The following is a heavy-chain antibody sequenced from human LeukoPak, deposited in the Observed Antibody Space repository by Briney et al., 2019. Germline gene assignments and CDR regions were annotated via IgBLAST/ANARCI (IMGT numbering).Heavy chain of an antibody. J-gene: IGHJ4*02. CDR3: ARADYDYVWGSYRPGYFDY. D-gene: IGHD3-16*02. CDR2: IYYSGTT. CDR1: GGSISSYY. V-gene: IGHV4-59*12. Sequence: SETLSLTCTVSGGSISSYYWSWIRQPPGKGLEWIGYIYYSGTTNYNPSLKSRVTMSVDTSKNQFSLKLSSVTAADTAVYYCARADYDYVWGSYRPGYFDYWGQGTLVTVSS.